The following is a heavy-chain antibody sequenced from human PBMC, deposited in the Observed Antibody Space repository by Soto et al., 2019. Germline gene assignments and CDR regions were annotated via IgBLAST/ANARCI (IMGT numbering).Heavy chain of an antibody. CDR1: GGPISSGDYY. J-gene: IGHJ4*02. D-gene: IGHD3-10*01. CDR3: AREGYYGSEDY. CDR2: IYGSGRT. Sequence: PSETLSLTCTVSGGPISSGDYYWSWIRQPPGKGLEWIGYIYGSGRTNYNPSLKSRVTISVDMSKNQFSLKLSSVTAADTAVYYCAREGYYGSEDYWGQGTLVTAPQ. V-gene: IGHV4-30-4*01.